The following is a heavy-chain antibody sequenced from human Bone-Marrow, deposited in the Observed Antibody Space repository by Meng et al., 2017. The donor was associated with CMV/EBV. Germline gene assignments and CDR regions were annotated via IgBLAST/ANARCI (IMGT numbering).Heavy chain of an antibody. CDR3: ARGRLIAARRANWFDP. V-gene: IGHV1-2*02. Sequence: ASVKVSCKASGYTFTGYYMHWVRQAPGQGLEWMGWINPNSGGTNYAQKFQGRVTMTRDTSISTAYMELSRLRSDDTAVYYCARGRLIAARRANWFDPWGQGTRVTGYS. CDR2: INPNSGGT. D-gene: IGHD6-6*01. J-gene: IGHJ5*02. CDR1: GYTFTGYY.